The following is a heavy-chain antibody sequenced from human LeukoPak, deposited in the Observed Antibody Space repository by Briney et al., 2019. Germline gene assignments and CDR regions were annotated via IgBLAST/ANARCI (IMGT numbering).Heavy chain of an antibody. CDR2: IYHSGST. Sequence: SETLSLTCTVSGYSISSGYYWGWIRQPPGKGLEWIGSIYHSGSTNYNPSLKSRVTISVDTSKNQFSLNLSSVTAADTAVYYCARGPRSYSSGPNWFDPWGQGTLVTVSS. CDR1: GYSISSGYY. V-gene: IGHV4-38-2*02. CDR3: ARGPRSYSSGPNWFDP. D-gene: IGHD6-19*01. J-gene: IGHJ5*02.